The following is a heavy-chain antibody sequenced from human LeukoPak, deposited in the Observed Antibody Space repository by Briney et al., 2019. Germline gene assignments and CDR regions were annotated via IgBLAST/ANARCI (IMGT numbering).Heavy chain of an antibody. J-gene: IGHJ6*02. D-gene: IGHD1-26*01. V-gene: IGHV3-30*03. CDR1: EFTFSRHG. Sequence: GRSLRLSCAPSEFTFSRHGMHWVRQAPGKGLEWVAIISNDGSRKYYAHSVEGRFTISRDNSKNTLYLQMNSLRAEDTAVYYCARGWELLYWYGMDVWGQGTTVTVSS. CDR2: ISNDGSRK. CDR3: ARGWELLYWYGMDV.